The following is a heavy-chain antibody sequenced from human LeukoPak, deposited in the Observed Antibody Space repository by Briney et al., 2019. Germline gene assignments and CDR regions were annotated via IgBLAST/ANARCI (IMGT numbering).Heavy chain of an antibody. D-gene: IGHD3-22*01. V-gene: IGHV4-59*01. J-gene: IGHJ4*02. Sequence: SETLSLTCTVSGGSISSYYWSWIRQPPGKGLEWIGYIYYSGSTNYNPSLKSRVTISVDTSKNQFSLKLSSVTAADTAVYYCARYSDYYDSSGPLWGQGTLVTVPS. CDR3: ARYSDYYDSSGPL. CDR2: IYYSGST. CDR1: GGSISSYY.